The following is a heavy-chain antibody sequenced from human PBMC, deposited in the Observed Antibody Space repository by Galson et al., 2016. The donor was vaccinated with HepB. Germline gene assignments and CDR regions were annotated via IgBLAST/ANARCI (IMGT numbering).Heavy chain of an antibody. Sequence: SLRLSCAASGSTFGTQSFNWVRQAPGRGLEWISHISSSLGTIYYAATVKGRFTISRDNAKNSLYLHMKSLRAEDTAVYFCASGGGTRDWFDPWGQGTLVTVSS. CDR1: GSTFGTQS. CDR3: ASGGGTRDWFDP. J-gene: IGHJ5*02. V-gene: IGHV3-48*01. D-gene: IGHD2-15*01. CDR2: ISSSLGTI.